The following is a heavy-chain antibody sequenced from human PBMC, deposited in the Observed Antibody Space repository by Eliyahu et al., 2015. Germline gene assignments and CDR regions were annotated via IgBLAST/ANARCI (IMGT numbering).Heavy chain of an antibody. J-gene: IGHJ3*02. CDR3: ARDGDYVHDAFDI. CDR1: GASFNNYA. Sequence: QAQLVQSGAEIKKPGSSVKVSCRASGASFNNYAFSWVRQAPGQGLEWMGTVIPFPYLAKYALKFRGRVTITADKSTSTSYMDLSGLRSEDTAVYYCARDGDYVHDAFDIWGHGTLVSVSP. V-gene: IGHV1-69*04. CDR2: VIPFPYLA. D-gene: IGHD4-17*01.